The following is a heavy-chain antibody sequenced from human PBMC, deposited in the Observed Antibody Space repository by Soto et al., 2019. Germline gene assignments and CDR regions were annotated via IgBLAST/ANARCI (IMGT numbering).Heavy chain of an antibody. Sequence: SETLSLTCAVYGGSFSGYYWSWIRQPPGKGLEWIGEINHSGSTNYNPSLKSRVTISVDTSKNQFSLKLSSVTAADTAVYYCARKIPSGYVWFDPWGQGNLVTVSS. CDR1: GGSFSGYY. J-gene: IGHJ5*02. CDR3: ARKIPSGYVWFDP. D-gene: IGHD5-12*01. V-gene: IGHV4-34*01. CDR2: INHSGST.